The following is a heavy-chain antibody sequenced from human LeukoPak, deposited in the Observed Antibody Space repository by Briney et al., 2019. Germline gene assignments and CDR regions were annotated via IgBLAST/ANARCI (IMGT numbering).Heavy chain of an antibody. J-gene: IGHJ5*02. CDR2: ISDTGNT. Sequence: GGSLRLSCAASGFTLSSYAMSWVRQAPGKGLEWVSAISDTGNTYHADSVKGRFTISRDSSKNTLYLQMNSLRAEDTAVYYCAKDRGDYYGSGSYQNWFDPRGQGTLVTVSS. CDR3: AKDRGDYYGSGSYQNWFDP. D-gene: IGHD3-10*01. CDR1: GFTLSSYA. V-gene: IGHV3-23*01.